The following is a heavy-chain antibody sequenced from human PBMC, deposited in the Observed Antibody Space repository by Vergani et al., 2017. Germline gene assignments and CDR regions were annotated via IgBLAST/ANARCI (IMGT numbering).Heavy chain of an antibody. V-gene: IGHV4-34*01. CDR1: GGSFSGYF. J-gene: IGHJ6*01. Sequence: QVQLQQWGVGLLKPSETLSLTCAVHGGSFSGYFWSWIRQSPGKGLEWIGEINHSGSSNYNPSLKSRVTISVDRSKNQFSLKLRSVTVADTAVYYCARGHVESYQYYYYYGMDVGGQGTTVTVSS. D-gene: IGHD1-26*01. CDR3: ARGHVESYQYYYYYGMDV. CDR2: INHSGSS.